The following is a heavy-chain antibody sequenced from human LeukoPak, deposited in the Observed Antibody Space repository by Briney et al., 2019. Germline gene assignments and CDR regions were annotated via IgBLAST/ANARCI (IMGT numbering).Heavy chain of an antibody. CDR1: GFTFSTYG. CDR3: AREGDGYNSPIDY. D-gene: IGHD5-24*01. J-gene: IGHJ4*02. CDR2: MPYDGSNE. V-gene: IGHV3-30*02. Sequence: GGSLRLSCVSSGFTFSTYGIHWLRQAPGKGLEWVTFMPYDGSNEYYEESVKGRFTISRDNSKNSLFLQMNSLRAEDTAVYYCAREGDGYNSPIDYWGQGTLVTVSS.